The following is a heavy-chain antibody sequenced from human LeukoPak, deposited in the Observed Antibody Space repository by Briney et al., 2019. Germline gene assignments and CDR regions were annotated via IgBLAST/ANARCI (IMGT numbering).Heavy chain of an antibody. V-gene: IGHV3-20*04. D-gene: IGHD2-2*01. CDR1: GFAFDEHG. CDR2: VNWSGGST. Sequence: PGGSLRLSCTASGFAFDEHGMSWVRQVPGKGLEWVSGVNWSGGSTGYADPLRGRFTISRDNAKNSLYLQMDSLRAEDTALYYCARAPITSPFYFDYWGQGTLVTVSS. J-gene: IGHJ4*02. CDR3: ARAPITSPFYFDY.